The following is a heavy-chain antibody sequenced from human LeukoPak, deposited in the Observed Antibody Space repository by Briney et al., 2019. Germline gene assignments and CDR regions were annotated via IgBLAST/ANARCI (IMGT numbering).Heavy chain of an antibody. Sequence: SETLSLTCTVSGGSISSYYWSWIRQPPGKGLEWIGYIYYSGSTDYNPSLKSRVIISVDTSKNHFSLKLSSVTAADTAVYYCARGTIAADDYYYMDVWGKGTTVTISS. CDR2: IYYSGST. J-gene: IGHJ6*03. D-gene: IGHD6-13*01. CDR3: ARGTIAADDYYYMDV. CDR1: GGSISSYY. V-gene: IGHV4-59*08.